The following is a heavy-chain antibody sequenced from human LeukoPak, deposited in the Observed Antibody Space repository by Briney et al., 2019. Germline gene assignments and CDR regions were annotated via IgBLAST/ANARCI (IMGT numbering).Heavy chain of an antibody. CDR1: GDSVSSNSAA. D-gene: IGHD3-22*01. CDR2: TYYRSKWYN. CDR3: ARVYDSSDYYSLADAFDI. Sequence: SQTLSLTCAISGDSVSSNSAAWNWIRQSPSRGLEWLGRTYYRSKWYNDYAVSVKSRITIKPDTSKNQFSLKLSSVTAADTAVYYCARVYDSSDYYSLADAFDIWGQGTMVAVSS. V-gene: IGHV6-1*01. J-gene: IGHJ3*02.